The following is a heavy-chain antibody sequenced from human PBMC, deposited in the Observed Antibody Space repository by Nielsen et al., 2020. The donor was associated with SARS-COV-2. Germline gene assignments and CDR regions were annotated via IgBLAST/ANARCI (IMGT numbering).Heavy chain of an antibody. CDR2: VDSDETIT. Sequence: GGSLRLSCAASGFTFSSYWMHWVRQAPGKGLVWVSRVDSDETITTYADSVKGRFTISRDNAKNTLYLQMNSLRAEDTAVYYCASDTAMPQMAGGMDVWGQGTTVTVSS. CDR1: GFTFSSYW. V-gene: IGHV3-74*01. CDR3: ASDTAMPQMAGGMDV. D-gene: IGHD5-18*01. J-gene: IGHJ6*02.